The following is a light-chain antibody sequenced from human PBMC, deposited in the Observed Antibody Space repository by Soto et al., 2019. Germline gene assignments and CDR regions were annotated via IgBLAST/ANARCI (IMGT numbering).Light chain of an antibody. CDR1: QSISTL. Sequence: DIQMTQSPSTLSASVGDRVTITCRASQSISTLLAWYQQKPGRAPTLLIYKASTLESGVPSRFIGSGSGTEFSLTISSLQPDDSATYYCQQYNSYPLTFGQGTRLEIK. J-gene: IGKJ5*01. CDR3: QQYNSYPLT. CDR2: KAS. V-gene: IGKV1-5*03.